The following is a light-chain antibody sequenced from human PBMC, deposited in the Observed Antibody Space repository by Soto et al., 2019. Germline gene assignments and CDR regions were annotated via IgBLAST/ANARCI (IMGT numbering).Light chain of an antibody. V-gene: IGLV6-57*01. Sequence: NFMLTQPHSVSESPGKTVTISCTRSSGSIASSYVQWYQQRPGSSPTTVIYEDNQRPSGVPDRFSGSIDSSSNSASLTIFGLKTEDEADYYCQSYDISNVIFGGGTKLTVL. CDR2: EDN. CDR3: QSYDISNVI. J-gene: IGLJ2*01. CDR1: SGSIASSY.